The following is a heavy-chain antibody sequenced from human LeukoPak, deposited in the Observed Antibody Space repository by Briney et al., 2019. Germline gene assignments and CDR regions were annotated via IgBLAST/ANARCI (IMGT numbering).Heavy chain of an antibody. V-gene: IGHV3-23*01. J-gene: IGHJ4*02. Sequence: GSLRLSCAASGFTFSSYAMSWVRQAPGKGLEWVSGISGSGDNTYYADSVKGRFTISRDNSKNTLYVQVNSLGTEDTAAYYCAKGSYYDSSGSFYFDYWGQGTLVTVSS. CDR3: AKGSYYDSSGSFYFDY. D-gene: IGHD3-22*01. CDR2: ISGSGDNT. CDR1: GFTFSSYA.